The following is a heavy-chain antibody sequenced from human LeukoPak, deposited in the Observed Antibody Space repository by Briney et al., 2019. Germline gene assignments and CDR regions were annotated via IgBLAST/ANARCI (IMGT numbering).Heavy chain of an antibody. V-gene: IGHV1-46*01. CDR3: ARDRRVDTATIDY. CDR2: INPSGGST. J-gene: IGHJ4*02. D-gene: IGHD5-18*01. Sequence: ASVKVSCTASGYTFTSYYMHWVRQAPGQGLEWMGIINPSGGSTSYAQKFQGRVTTTRDTSTSTVYMELSSLRSEDTAVYYCARDRRVDTATIDYWGQGTLVTVSS. CDR1: GYTFTSYY.